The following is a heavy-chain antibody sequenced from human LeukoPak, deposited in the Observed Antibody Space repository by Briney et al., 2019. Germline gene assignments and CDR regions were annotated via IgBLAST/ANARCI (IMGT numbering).Heavy chain of an antibody. CDR3: ARGPRGYGSGSYWHL. Sequence: VASVKVSCKASGYTFTSYDINWVRQATGQGLEWMGWMNPNSGNTGYAQKFQGRVTMTRNTSISTAYMELSSLRSEDTAVYYCARGPRGYGSGSYWHLWGQGTLVTVSS. J-gene: IGHJ5*02. CDR1: GYTFTSYD. D-gene: IGHD3-10*01. V-gene: IGHV1-8*01. CDR2: MNPNSGNT.